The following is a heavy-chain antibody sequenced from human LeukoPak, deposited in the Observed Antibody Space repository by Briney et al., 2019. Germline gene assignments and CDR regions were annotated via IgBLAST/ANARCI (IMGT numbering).Heavy chain of an antibody. CDR2: VRYGGNIK. J-gene: IGHJ4*02. CDR1: EFTFSAYA. D-gene: IGHD3-9*01. Sequence: GGSLTLSCATSEFTFSAYAMHWIRQAADRGLEWVAFVRYGGNIKYYADSVKGRFTISRDNPKNTLYLQMNSLRPEDTAVYYCAKDLGTEYNIFDHWGQGTLVTVSS. V-gene: IGHV3-30*02. CDR3: AKDLGTEYNIFDH.